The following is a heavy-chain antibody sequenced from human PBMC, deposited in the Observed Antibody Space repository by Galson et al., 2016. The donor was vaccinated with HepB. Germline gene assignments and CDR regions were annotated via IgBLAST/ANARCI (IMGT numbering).Heavy chain of an antibody. CDR2: IYSTGST. V-gene: IGHV4-39*01. CDR1: GGSMTSGSYW. J-gene: IGHJ4*02. Sequence: ETLSLTCIVPGGSMTSGSYWWDWIRQTPGNGMEWIGNIYSTGSTYYSRSLQSRVSMSVDTSKNQFSLNLRTVTAADTAVYYCARHLAGNNPFDYWGQGTLVIVSS. D-gene: IGHD1/OR15-1a*01. CDR3: ARHLAGNNPFDY.